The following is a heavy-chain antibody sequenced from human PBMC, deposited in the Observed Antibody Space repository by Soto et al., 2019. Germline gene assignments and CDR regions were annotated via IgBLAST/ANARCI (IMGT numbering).Heavy chain of an antibody. D-gene: IGHD2-15*01. V-gene: IGHV3-30*18. Sequence: SLRLSCAASGFTFSSYGMHWVRQAPGKGLEWVAVISYDGSNKYYADSVKGRFTISRDNSKNTLYLQMNSLRAEDTAVYYCAKTVCSGGSCYSDYYYGMDVWGQGTTVTVSS. J-gene: IGHJ6*02. CDR3: AKTVCSGGSCYSDYYYGMDV. CDR2: ISYDGSNK. CDR1: GFTFSSYG.